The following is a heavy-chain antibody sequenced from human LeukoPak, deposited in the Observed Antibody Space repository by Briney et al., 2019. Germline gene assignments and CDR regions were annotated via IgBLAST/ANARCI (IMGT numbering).Heavy chain of an antibody. CDR3: GRGRESSSWLPIDY. Sequence: PGGSLRLSCAASVLIFSDYYMSSLRPAAGRGLAGVSYIGSSGGTVFYADSLKGRFTISRDNAKHSLSLQINRLRAEETAVYYCGRGRESSSWLPIDYWGQGTLVTVSS. D-gene: IGHD6-13*01. CDR1: VLIFSDYY. CDR2: IGSSGGTV. J-gene: IGHJ4*02. V-gene: IGHV3-11*01.